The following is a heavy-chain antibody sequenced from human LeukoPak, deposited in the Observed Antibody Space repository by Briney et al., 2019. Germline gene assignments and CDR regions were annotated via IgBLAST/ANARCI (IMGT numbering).Heavy chain of an antibody. D-gene: IGHD3-10*01. CDR3: ARGPGDY. Sequence: SETLSLTCAVSGGSISSGGYSWSWIRQPPGKGLEWIGEINHSGSTNYNPSLKSRVTISVDTSKNQFSLKLSSVTAADTAVYYCARGPGDYWGQGTLVTVSS. J-gene: IGHJ4*02. CDR2: INHSGST. V-gene: IGHV4-34*01. CDR1: GGSISSGGYS.